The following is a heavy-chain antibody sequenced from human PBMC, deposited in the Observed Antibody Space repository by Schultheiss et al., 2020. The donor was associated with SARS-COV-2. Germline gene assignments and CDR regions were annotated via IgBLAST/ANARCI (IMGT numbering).Heavy chain of an antibody. J-gene: IGHJ3*02. CDR3: ARGDYDSSGYSDAFDI. V-gene: IGHV3-66*02. Sequence: GGSLKISCAASGFTFSSYAMSWVRQAPGKGLEWVSVIYSGGSTYYADSVKGRFTISRDNSKNTLYLQMNSLRAEDTAVYYCARGDYDSSGYSDAFDIWGQGTMVTVSS. CDR2: IYSGGST. D-gene: IGHD3-22*01. CDR1: GFTFSSYA.